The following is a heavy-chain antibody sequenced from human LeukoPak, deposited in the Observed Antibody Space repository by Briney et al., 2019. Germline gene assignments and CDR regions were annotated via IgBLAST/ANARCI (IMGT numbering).Heavy chain of an antibody. V-gene: IGHV3-23*01. D-gene: IGHD5-18*01. CDR2: ISPPGGTT. CDR1: GFTFSNHA. J-gene: IGHJ5*02. CDR3: AREYSYGYDDWFDP. Sequence: PGGSLRLSCAASGFTFSNHAMRWFRQAPGKGLEWVSAISPPGGTTYFADSVKGRFTISRDNSKNTLYLQLNSLRAGDTAIYYCAREYSYGYDDWFDPWGQGTLVTVSS.